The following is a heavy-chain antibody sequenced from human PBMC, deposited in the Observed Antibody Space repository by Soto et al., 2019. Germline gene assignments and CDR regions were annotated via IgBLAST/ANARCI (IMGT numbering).Heavy chain of an antibody. V-gene: IGHV3-15*07. Sequence: EVQLVESGGDLVQPGGSLRLSCAASGFSITNTWMHWVRQAPGKGLEWVGRVKSKADGGTADYAAPVKGRFTVSRDDSKNTQYLQMNSRKMEDTAVYYCNSYPDFWGGHTPLWGKGTLVTVSS. CDR2: VKSKADGGTA. J-gene: IGHJ4*02. CDR3: NSYPDFWGGHTPL. CDR1: GFSITNTW. D-gene: IGHD3-3*01.